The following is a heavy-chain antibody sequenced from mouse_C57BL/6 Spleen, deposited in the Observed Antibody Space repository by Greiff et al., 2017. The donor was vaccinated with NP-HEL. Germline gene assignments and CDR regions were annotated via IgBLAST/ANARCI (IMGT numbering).Heavy chain of an antibody. V-gene: IGHV1-55*01. CDR1: GYTFTSYW. CDR3: ARGSGYDAFAY. D-gene: IGHD2-2*01. Sequence: VQLPQSGAELVKPGASVKMSCKASGYTFTSYWITWVKQRPGQGLEWIGDLYPGSGRPNYNEKFKSKATLTVDTSSSTAYMQLSSLTSEDSAVYYCARGSGYDAFAYWGQGTLVTVSA. J-gene: IGHJ3*01. CDR2: LYPGSGRP.